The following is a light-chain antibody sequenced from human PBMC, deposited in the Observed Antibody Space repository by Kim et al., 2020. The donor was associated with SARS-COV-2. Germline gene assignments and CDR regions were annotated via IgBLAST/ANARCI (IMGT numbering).Light chain of an antibody. CDR2: GNS. J-gene: IGLJ3*02. CDR3: QSYDSSLSGWV. CDR1: SSNIGAGYD. V-gene: IGLV1-40*01. Sequence: QRVTIAGTGSSSNIGAGYDVHWYQQIPGTAPKLLIYGNSNRPSGVPDRFSGSKSGTSASLAITGLQAEDEADYYCQSYDSSLSGWVFGGGTQLTVL.